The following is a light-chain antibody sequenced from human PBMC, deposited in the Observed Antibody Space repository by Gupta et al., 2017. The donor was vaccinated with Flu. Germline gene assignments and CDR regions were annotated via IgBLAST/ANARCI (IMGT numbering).Light chain of an antibody. V-gene: IGKV1-39*01. Sequence: DIQMTQSPSSLSASVGDRVTITCRASQSISSYLNGYQQKPGKAPKLLIYAASSLQSGFPSRFSGSGSGTDFTLTISSLQPEDFATYYCQQSCSYPRRFGQGTKLEIK. CDR1: QSISSY. CDR2: AAS. J-gene: IGKJ1*01. CDR3: QQSCSYPRR.